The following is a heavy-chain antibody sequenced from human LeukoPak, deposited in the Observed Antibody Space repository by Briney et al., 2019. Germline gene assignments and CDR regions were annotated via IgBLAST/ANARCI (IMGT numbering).Heavy chain of an antibody. CDR2: ISAYNGNT. D-gene: IGHD6-19*01. CDR1: GYTFTSYG. J-gene: IGHJ4*02. V-gene: IGHV1-18*01. CDR3: ARDEEVIAVAAAGFDY. Sequence: ASVKVSCKASGYTFTSYGITWVRQAPGQGLEWMGWISAYNGNTNYAQKLQGRVTMTTETSTSTAYMELRSLRSDDTAVYYCARDEEVIAVAAAGFDYWGQGTLVTVSS.